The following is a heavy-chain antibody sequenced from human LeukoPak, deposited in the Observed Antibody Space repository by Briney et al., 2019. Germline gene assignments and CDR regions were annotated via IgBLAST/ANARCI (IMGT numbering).Heavy chain of an antibody. V-gene: IGHV3-53*01. Sequence: GGSLRLSCAASGFTVSSNYMSWVRQAPGKGLEWVSVIYSGGSTYYADSVKGRFTISRGNSKNTLYLQMNSLRAEDTAVYYCARGSSGYYFDYFDYWGQGTLVTVSS. J-gene: IGHJ4*02. CDR2: IYSGGST. D-gene: IGHD3-22*01. CDR1: GFTVSSNY. CDR3: ARGSSGYYFDYFDY.